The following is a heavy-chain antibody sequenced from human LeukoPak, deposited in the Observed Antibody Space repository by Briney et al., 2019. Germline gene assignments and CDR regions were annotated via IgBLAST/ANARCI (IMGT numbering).Heavy chain of an antibody. CDR3: AREENRGYYDSSGYCDY. CDR1: GGSISSSSYY. Sequence: PSETLSLTCTVSGGSISSSSYYWGWIRQPPGKGLEWIGSIYYSGSTYYNPSLKSRVTISVDTSKNQFSLKLSSVTAADTAVYYCAREENRGYYDSSGYCDYWGQGTLVTVSS. CDR2: IYYSGST. V-gene: IGHV4-39*07. J-gene: IGHJ4*02. D-gene: IGHD3-22*01.